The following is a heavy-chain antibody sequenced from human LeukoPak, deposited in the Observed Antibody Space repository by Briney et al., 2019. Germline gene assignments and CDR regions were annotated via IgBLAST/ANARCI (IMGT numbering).Heavy chain of an antibody. V-gene: IGHV3-21*01. CDR2: ISSSSSYI. Sequence: GGSLRLSCAVSGFTFSRYSMNWVRQAPGKGLEWVSSISSSSSYIYYADSVKGRFTISRDNAKNSLYLQMNSLRAEDTAVYYCARSTYYSDSSGPPPWGQGTLVTVSS. CDR1: GFTFSRYS. CDR3: ARSTYYSDSSGPPP. D-gene: IGHD3-22*01. J-gene: IGHJ4*02.